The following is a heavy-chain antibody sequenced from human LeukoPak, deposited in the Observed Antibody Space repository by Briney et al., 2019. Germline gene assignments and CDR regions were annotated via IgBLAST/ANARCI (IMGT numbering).Heavy chain of an antibody. J-gene: IGHJ4*02. D-gene: IGHD1-7*01. CDR2: ISGNSGSI. CDR3: ARGSITGTFPLDY. CDR1: GFTFDDYA. V-gene: IGHV3-9*01. Sequence: GGSLRLSCAASGFTFDDYAMHWVRQAPGKGLEWVSGISGNSGSIGYADSVKGRFTISRDNAKNSLYLQMNSLRAEDTAVYYCARGSITGTFPLDYWGQGTLVTVSS.